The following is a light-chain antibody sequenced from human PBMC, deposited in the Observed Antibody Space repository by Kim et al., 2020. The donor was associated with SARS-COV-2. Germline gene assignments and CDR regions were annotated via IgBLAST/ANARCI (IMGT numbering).Light chain of an antibody. Sequence: GQRVNIACCGDSSDIGRNIVSWYRHLPGTAPTLLIYNSIDRPSGVPDRFSGSKSGASASLAISGLQSEDEADYYCATWDDSLNVVLFGGGTQLTVL. CDR1: SSDIGRNI. CDR2: NSI. V-gene: IGLV1-44*01. CDR3: ATWDDSLNVVL. J-gene: IGLJ2*01.